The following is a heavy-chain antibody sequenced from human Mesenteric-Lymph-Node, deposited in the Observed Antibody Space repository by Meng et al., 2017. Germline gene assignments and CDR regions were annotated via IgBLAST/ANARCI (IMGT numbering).Heavy chain of an antibody. CDR2: ISAYNGNT. D-gene: IGHD3-10*01. V-gene: IGHV1-18*01. CDR1: GYTFTSYD. CDR3: VSMVRGSRKEYYFDY. Sequence: ASVKVSCKASGYTFTSYDINWVRQATGQGLEWMGWISAYNGNTNYAQKLQGRVTMTTDTSTSTAYMELRSLRSDDTAVYYCVSMVRGSRKEYYFDYWGQGTLVTVSS. J-gene: IGHJ4*02.